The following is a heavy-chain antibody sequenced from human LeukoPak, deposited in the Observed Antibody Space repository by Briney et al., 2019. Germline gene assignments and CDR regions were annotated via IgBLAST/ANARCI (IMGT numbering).Heavy chain of an antibody. Sequence: GGSLRLSCVASGFTFSNFAMHWVRQAPGKGLEWVAVISYDESNKNYADSVKGRFTISRDNSNNTLYLQMSSLRTEDTAVYYCAREDHSNYNYWGQGTLVTVSS. CDR3: AREDHSNYNY. V-gene: IGHV3-30*03. CDR2: ISYDESNK. D-gene: IGHD4-11*01. J-gene: IGHJ4*02. CDR1: GFTFSNFA.